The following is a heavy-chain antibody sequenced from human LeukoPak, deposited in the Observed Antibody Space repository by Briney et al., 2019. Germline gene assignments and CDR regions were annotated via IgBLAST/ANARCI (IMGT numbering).Heavy chain of an antibody. V-gene: IGHV4-4*02. CDR1: GDTINSLDL. CDR2: MYLSGTT. Sequence: SGTLSLTCTVSGDTINSLDLWSWVRQPPGKGLEWIGEMYLSGTTHSNPSVKSRVTISIDKSKNQFSLNLSSVTAADTAVYYCAREDIPGRVTTILPYWGQGILVTVSS. CDR3: AREDIPGRVTTILPY. J-gene: IGHJ4*02. D-gene: IGHD5-12*01.